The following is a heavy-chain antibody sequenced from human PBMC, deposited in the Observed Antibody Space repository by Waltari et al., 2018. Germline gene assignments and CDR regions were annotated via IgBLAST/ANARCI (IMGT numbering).Heavy chain of an antibody. CDR1: GGTFSSYA. Sequence: QVQLVQSGAEVKKPGSSVKVSCKASGGTFSSYAISWVRQAPGQGLEWMGGSIPILGIANYAQKFQGRVTITADKSTSTAYMELSSLRSEDTAVYYCARVIRGAAAGTFDYWGQGTLVTVSS. CDR2: SIPILGIA. CDR3: ARVIRGAAAGTFDY. D-gene: IGHD6-13*01. J-gene: IGHJ4*02. V-gene: IGHV1-69*10.